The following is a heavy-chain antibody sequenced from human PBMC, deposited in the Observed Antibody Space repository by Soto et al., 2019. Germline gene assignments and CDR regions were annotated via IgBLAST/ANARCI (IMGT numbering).Heavy chain of an antibody. CDR2: ISAHNGNT. V-gene: IGHV1-18*01. J-gene: IGHJ4*02. D-gene: IGHD1-1*01. CDR1: GYAFTTYG. Sequence: QVHLVQSGAEVKKPGASVKVSCKGSGYAFTTYGITWVRQAPGQGLEWMGWISAHNGNTNYAQKPEGRVTVTRDTPTSTAYMELSSLRSDVTAVYYCARGRYGDYWGQGALVTVSS. CDR3: ARGRYGDY.